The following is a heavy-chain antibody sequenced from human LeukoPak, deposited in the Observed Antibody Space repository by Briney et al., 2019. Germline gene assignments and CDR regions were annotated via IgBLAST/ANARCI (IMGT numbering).Heavy chain of an antibody. D-gene: IGHD3-22*01. CDR1: GFTFSSYA. V-gene: IGHV3-23*01. CDR2: ISGSGGST. J-gene: IGHJ4*02. Sequence: GGSLRLSCAASGFTFSSYAMSWVRQAPGRGLEGVSAISGSGGSTYYADSVKGRFTISRDNSKNTLYLQMNSLRAEDTAVYYCAKSFRNVVVITTSFDYWGQGTLVTVSS. CDR3: AKSFRNVVVITTSFDY.